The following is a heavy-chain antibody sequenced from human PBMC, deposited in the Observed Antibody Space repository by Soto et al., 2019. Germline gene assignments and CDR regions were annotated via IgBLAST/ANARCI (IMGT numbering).Heavy chain of an antibody. D-gene: IGHD3-16*01. Sequence: PSETLSLTCTVSGGSISSSSYYWGWIRQPPGKGLEWIGSIYYSGSTYYNPSLKSRVTISVDTSKNQFSLKLSSVTAADTAVYYCARESYGQVYWGQGTLVTVSS. CDR3: ARESYGQVY. CDR2: IYYSGST. J-gene: IGHJ4*02. V-gene: IGHV4-39*02. CDR1: GGSISSSSYY.